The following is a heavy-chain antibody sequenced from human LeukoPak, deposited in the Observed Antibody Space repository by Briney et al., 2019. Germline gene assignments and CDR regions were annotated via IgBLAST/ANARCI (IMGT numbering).Heavy chain of an antibody. Sequence: PSETLSLTCTVSGDSISSYYWSWIRQPPGKGLEWIGYIYYSGSTNYNPSLKSRVTISVDTSKNQFSLKLSSVTAADTAVYYCASSSDRGHLVTFDYWGQGTLVTVSS. J-gene: IGHJ4*02. CDR1: GDSISSYY. D-gene: IGHD4-23*01. CDR3: ASSSDRGHLVTFDY. V-gene: IGHV4-59*01. CDR2: IYYSGST.